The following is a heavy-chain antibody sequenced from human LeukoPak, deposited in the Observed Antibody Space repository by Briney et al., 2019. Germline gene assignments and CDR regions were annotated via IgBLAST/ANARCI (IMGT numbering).Heavy chain of an antibody. J-gene: IGHJ1*01. Sequence: SQTLSLTYALSGDSVSSNSATWNWIRQSPSRGLEWLGRTYYRSKWYKYYAVSVKGRITINPDTSKNQFSLQLNSVTPEDTAVYYCARGPSYFQHWGQGTLVTVSS. CDR3: ARGPSYFQH. V-gene: IGHV6-1*01. CDR1: GDSVSSNSAT. CDR2: TYYRSKWYK.